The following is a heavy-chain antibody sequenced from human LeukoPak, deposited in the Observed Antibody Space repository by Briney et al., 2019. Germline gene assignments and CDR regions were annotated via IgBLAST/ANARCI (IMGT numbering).Heavy chain of an antibody. CDR2: INHSGST. Sequence: SETLSLTCAVYGGSFSGYYWSWIRQPPGKGLEWIGEINHSGSTNYNPSLKSRVTISVDTSKNQFSLELSSVTAADTAVYYCARTSGWYYYYYTDVWGKGTTVTVSS. J-gene: IGHJ6*03. CDR3: ARTSGWYYYYYTDV. CDR1: GGSFSGYY. D-gene: IGHD6-19*01. V-gene: IGHV4-34*01.